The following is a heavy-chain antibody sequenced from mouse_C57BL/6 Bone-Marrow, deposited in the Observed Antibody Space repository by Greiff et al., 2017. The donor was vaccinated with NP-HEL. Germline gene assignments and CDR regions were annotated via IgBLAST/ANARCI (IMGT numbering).Heavy chain of an antibody. CDR3: TTGGSSPYAMDY. V-gene: IGHV14-4*01. D-gene: IGHD1-1*01. CDR2: LDPENGDT. CDR1: GFNIKDDY. J-gene: IGHJ4*01. Sequence: EVKLVESGAELVRPGASVKLSCTVSGFNIKDDYMHWVKQRPEQGLGWIGWLDPENGDTEYASKFPGKATITADTSSNTAYLQLSSLTSEDTAVYYCTTGGSSPYAMDYWGQGTSVTVSS.